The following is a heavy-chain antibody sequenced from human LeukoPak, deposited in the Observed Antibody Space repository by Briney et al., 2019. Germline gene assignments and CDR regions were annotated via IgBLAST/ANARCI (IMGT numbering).Heavy chain of an antibody. V-gene: IGHV3-7*03. Sequence: PGGSLRLSCAASGFTFNNFPFHWVRQAPGKGLEWVANIKQDGSEKYYVDSVKGRFTISRDNAKNSLYLQMNTLRAEDTAMYYCAKDAQPRSRWFDPWGQGTLVTVSS. D-gene: IGHD3-16*01. CDR1: GFTFNNFP. J-gene: IGHJ5*02. CDR3: AKDAQPRSRWFDP. CDR2: IKQDGSEK.